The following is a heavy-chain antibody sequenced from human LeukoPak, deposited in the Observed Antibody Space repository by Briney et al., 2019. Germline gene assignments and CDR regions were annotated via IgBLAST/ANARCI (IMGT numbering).Heavy chain of an antibody. Sequence: PGGSLRLSCSASGFTFSSYAIHWVRQAPGTGLEWVAVISYDGSNKYYAASVKGRFTISRDNFKNTLYVEMNRLRAEDTAVYYCARDGYYDTSTSRGGGFDIWGQGTMVTVSS. D-gene: IGHD3-22*01. CDR1: GFTFSSYA. CDR3: ARDGYYDTSTSRGGGFDI. CDR2: ISYDGSNK. J-gene: IGHJ3*02. V-gene: IGHV3-30-3*01.